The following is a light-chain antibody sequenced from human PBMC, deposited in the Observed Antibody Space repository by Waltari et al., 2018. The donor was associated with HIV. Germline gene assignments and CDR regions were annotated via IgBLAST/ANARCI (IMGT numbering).Light chain of an antibody. J-gene: IGKJ1*01. Sequence: DIVIPQSPDSLSVSVGERATFNCKCSPSVLYSSNNNNYLAWFQQKPGQPPKLLIYWASTRESGVPDRFSGSGSGTDFTLTISSLQAEDVAVYYCLQYYTIPRTFGQGTTVEIK. V-gene: IGKV4-1*01. CDR1: PSVLYSSNNNNY. CDR2: WAS. CDR3: LQYYTIPRT.